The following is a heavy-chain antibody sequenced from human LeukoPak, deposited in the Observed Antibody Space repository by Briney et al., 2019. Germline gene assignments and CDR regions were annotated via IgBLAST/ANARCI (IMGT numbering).Heavy chain of an antibody. CDR1: GGSIGNSNW. V-gene: IGHV4-4*02. J-gene: IGHJ6*02. CDR3: ARGANAAGYGMDV. D-gene: IGHD1-14*01. Sequence: PSETLSLTCAVSGGSIGNSNWWSWVRQPPGKGLEWIGEIYHSGSTNYNPSLKSRVTISVDKSKNQFSLKLSSVTAADTAVYYCARGANAAGYGMDVWGQGTTVTVSS. CDR2: IYHSGST.